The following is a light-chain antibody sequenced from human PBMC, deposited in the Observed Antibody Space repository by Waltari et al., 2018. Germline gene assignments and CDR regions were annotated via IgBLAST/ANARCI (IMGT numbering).Light chain of an antibody. J-gene: IGKJ2*01. CDR2: WAS. V-gene: IGKV4-1*01. CDR3: QQYYSLPYT. CDR1: QTILRSSTYGNA. Sequence: DIVMTQSPDFLPVSLGEGATITCRSSQTILRSSTYGNALAWFPQRPGQPPKLLIDWASSRDPGVPDRFSGSGSGTDFTLTISSLQAEDVAVYYCQQYYSLPYTFGPGTRLEIK.